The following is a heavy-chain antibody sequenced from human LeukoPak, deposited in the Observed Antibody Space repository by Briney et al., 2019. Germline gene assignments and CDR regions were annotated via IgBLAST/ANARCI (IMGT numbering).Heavy chain of an antibody. Sequence: SETLSLTCSVSGGSISTYYWSWIRQTPGKGLEQIGYIYNSGSTNYNPSLEGRVTMSIDTSKNQFSLKLSSVTAADTAVYYCARGASGNYHYFDYWGQGTLVTVSS. CDR1: GGSISTYY. D-gene: IGHD1-26*01. CDR3: ARGASGNYHYFDY. J-gene: IGHJ4*02. V-gene: IGHV4-59*12. CDR2: IYNSGST.